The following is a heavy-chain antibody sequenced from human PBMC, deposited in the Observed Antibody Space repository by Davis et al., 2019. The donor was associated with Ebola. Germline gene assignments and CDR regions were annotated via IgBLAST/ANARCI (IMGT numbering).Heavy chain of an antibody. CDR2: IDLSSRKR. V-gene: IGHV3-48*01. D-gene: IGHD6-6*01. Sequence: GESLKISCAASGFSFSSYSMTWVRQAPGKGVEWMEYIDLSSRKRYYADSVKGRFIISRDNAEKSLHLQMNSLRGEDTAIYYCARLLTARFDFDSWGQGTLVSVSS. CDR3: ARLLTARFDFDS. J-gene: IGHJ4*02. CDR1: GFSFSSYS.